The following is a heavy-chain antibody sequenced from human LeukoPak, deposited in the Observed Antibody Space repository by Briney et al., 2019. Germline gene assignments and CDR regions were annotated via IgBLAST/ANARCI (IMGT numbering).Heavy chain of an antibody. V-gene: IGHV3-23*01. CDR3: VKFGLYYYYMDV. J-gene: IGHJ6*03. CDR1: GFTFSSYA. CDR2: ISGSGGST. Sequence: GGSLRLSCAASGFTFSSYAMSWVRQAPGKGLEWVSAISGSGGSTYYADSVKGRFIISRDNSKNTLYLQMNSLRAEDTAVYYCVKFGLYYYYMDVWGKGTTVTVSS. D-gene: IGHD3/OR15-3a*01.